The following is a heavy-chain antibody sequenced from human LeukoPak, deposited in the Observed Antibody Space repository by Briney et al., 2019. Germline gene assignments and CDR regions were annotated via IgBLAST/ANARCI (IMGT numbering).Heavy chain of an antibody. CDR2: IYYSGST. J-gene: IGHJ5*02. CDR1: GGSISSYY. D-gene: IGHD3-22*01. V-gene: IGHV4-59*01. CDR3: ARGKTYYYDSSGPNGWFDP. Sequence: SETLSLTCTVSGGSISSYYWSCIRQPPGKGLEWIGYIYYSGSTNYNPSLKSRVTISVDTSKNQFSLKLSSVTAADTAVYYCARGKTYYYDSSGPNGWFDPWGQGTLVTVSS.